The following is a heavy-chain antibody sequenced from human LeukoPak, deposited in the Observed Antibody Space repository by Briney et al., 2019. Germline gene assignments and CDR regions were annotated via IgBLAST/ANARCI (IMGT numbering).Heavy chain of an antibody. CDR1: RFTFSSYG. V-gene: IGHV3-23*01. CDR2: ISGSGGST. J-gene: IGHJ4*02. Sequence: PGVSLRLSCAASRFTFSSYGVSWVRQAPGKGLEWVSSISGSGGSTYYADSVKGRFTISRDNSKNTLYLQMNSLRDEDTAVYYCAKSSYYDASGYYREYYFDYWGQGTLVTVSS. D-gene: IGHD3-22*01. CDR3: AKSSYYDASGYYREYYFDY.